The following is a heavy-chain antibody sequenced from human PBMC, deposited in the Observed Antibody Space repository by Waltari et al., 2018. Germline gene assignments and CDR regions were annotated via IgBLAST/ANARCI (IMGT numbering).Heavy chain of an antibody. CDR2: ISSSSSYT. V-gene: IGHV3-11*06. Sequence: QVQLVESGGGLVKPGGSLRLSCAASGFTFSDYYMSWIRQAPGQGLEWVSYISSSSSYTNYADSVKGRFTISRDNAKNSLYLQMNSLRAEDTAVYYCAGGTYDYVWGSYRSFDYWGQGTLVTVSS. D-gene: IGHD3-16*02. J-gene: IGHJ4*02. CDR3: AGGTYDYVWGSYRSFDY. CDR1: GFTFSDYY.